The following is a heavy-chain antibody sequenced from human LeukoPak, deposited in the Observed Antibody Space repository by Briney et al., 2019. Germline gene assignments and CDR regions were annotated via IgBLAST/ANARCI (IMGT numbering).Heavy chain of an antibody. Sequence: SETLSLTCTVSGGSISSYYWSWIRQPPGKGLEWIGYIYNSGSTNYNPSLESRITISVDTSENQFSLKLSSVTAADTAIYYCARRGSHYYYYMDVWGKGTTVTVSS. J-gene: IGHJ6*03. V-gene: IGHV4-59*08. CDR2: IYNSGST. CDR1: GGSISSYY. CDR3: ARRGSHYYYYMDV. D-gene: IGHD6-6*01.